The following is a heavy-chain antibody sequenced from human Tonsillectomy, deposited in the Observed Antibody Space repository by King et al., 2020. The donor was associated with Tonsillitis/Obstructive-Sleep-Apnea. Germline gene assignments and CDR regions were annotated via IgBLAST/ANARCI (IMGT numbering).Heavy chain of an antibody. CDR3: AKELTGTSHFGMDV. CDR1: GLTFSSYA. D-gene: IGHD3-10*01. CDR2: ISGSGGST. Sequence: VQLVESGGGLVQPGGSLRLSCAASGLTFSSYALSWVRQAPGKGLEWVSGISGSGGSTYYADSVKGRFTLSRDNSRNTLFLQMNSLGAEDTAVYYCAKELTGTSHFGMDVWGHGTTVTVSS. J-gene: IGHJ6*02. V-gene: IGHV3-23*04.